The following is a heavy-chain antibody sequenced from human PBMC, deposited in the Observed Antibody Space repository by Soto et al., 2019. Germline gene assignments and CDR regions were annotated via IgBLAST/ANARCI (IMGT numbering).Heavy chain of an antibody. Sequence: QVQLQESGPGLVKPSGTLSLTCAVSGCSITSNNWWSWVRQPPGKGLEWIGEIYYSGNTNYNPSLRGRVSMSVDKSQNQFSLWLTSVTAADTAVYYCARGFGHTSSWYFDLWGQGILINVSS. CDR1: GCSITSNNW. J-gene: IGHJ4*02. V-gene: IGHV4-4*02. CDR2: IYYSGNT. D-gene: IGHD6-13*01. CDR3: ARGFGHTSSWYFDL.